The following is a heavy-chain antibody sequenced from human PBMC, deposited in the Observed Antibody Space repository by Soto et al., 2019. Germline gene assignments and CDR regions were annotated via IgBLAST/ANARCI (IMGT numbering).Heavy chain of an antibody. J-gene: IGHJ3*02. V-gene: IGHV3-33*08. D-gene: IGHD6-19*01. CDR2: IKRDGSNK. Sequence: TGGSLRLSCVASGFIFNTYCMSWVRQAPGKGLEWVANIKRDGSNKYYADSVKGRFTISRDNSKNTLYLQMNSLRAEDTAVYYCARVRSSGWYGAFDIWGQGTMVTVSS. CDR1: GFIFNTYC. CDR3: ARVRSSGWYGAFDI.